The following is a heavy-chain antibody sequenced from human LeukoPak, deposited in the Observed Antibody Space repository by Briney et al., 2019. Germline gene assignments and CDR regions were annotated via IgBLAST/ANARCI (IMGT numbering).Heavy chain of an antibody. D-gene: IGHD1/OR15-1a*01. Sequence: SETLSLTCTVSGGSISSSSYYWGWIRQPPGKGLEWIGEINHSGSTNYNPSLKSRVTISVDTSKNQFSLKLSSVTAADTAVYYCARRIANRNWFDPWGQGTLVTVSS. J-gene: IGHJ5*02. CDR2: INHSGST. V-gene: IGHV4-39*07. CDR3: ARRIANRNWFDP. CDR1: GGSISSSSYY.